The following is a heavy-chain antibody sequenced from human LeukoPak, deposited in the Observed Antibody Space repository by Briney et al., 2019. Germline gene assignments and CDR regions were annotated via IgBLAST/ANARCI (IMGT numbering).Heavy chain of an antibody. CDR3: ARDKYYYDSSGSIRFDY. V-gene: IGHV4-39*07. J-gene: IGHJ4*02. CDR2: IYYSGST. D-gene: IGHD3-22*01. Sequence: PSETLSLTCTVSGGSISNSRDYWAWIRQPPGKGLEWIGSIYYSGSTYYNPSLKSRVTISVDTSKNQFSLKLSSVTAADTAVYYCARDKYYYDSSGSIRFDYWGQGTLVTVSS. CDR1: GGSISNSRDY.